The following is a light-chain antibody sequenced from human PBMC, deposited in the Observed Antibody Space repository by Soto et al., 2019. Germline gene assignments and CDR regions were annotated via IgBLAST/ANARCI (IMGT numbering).Light chain of an antibody. V-gene: IGKV3-20*01. CDR3: QQYGSSPLT. CDR2: GAS. Sequence: EIVLTQSPGTLSLSPGERATLSCRASQIVSSSYLAWYQQKPGQAPRLLINGASSRATGIPDRFSGSGSGTDFTLTISRLEPEGFAVYYCQQYGSSPLTFGGGTKVEIK. J-gene: IGKJ4*01. CDR1: QIVSSSY.